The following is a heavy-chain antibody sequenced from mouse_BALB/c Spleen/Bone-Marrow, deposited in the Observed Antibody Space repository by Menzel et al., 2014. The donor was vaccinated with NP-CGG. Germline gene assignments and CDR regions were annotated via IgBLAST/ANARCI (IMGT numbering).Heavy chain of an antibody. CDR3: TRGGRYDEVAY. Sequence: QVQLQQSGPELVRPGVSVKISCKGSSYTFTDYAMHWARRSHAKSLEWIGVISAYYGNANYNQKFKGKATMTVDKSSSTAYMELARLTSEDSAVYYCTRGGRYDEVAYWGQGTLVTVSA. J-gene: IGHJ3*01. CDR2: ISAYYGNA. CDR1: SYTFTDYA. D-gene: IGHD2-14*01. V-gene: IGHV1-67*01.